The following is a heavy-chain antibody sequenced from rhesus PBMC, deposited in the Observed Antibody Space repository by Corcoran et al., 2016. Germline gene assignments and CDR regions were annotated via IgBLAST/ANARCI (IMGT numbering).Heavy chain of an antibody. CDR2: IDGNIAGT. V-gene: IGHV4-81*01. D-gene: IGHD1-1-1*01. CDR1: GGSIGGYY. Sequence: QVQLQESGPGLVKPSETLSLTCAVSGGSIGGYYWSWIRQAPGKGREWIGNIDGNIAGTNSNPSLKSRVTISKDASRNQFSLKLSSVTSADTAVYYCAREESIAGTISPLPFDYWGQGVLVTVSS. J-gene: IGHJ4*01. CDR3: AREESIAGTISPLPFDY.